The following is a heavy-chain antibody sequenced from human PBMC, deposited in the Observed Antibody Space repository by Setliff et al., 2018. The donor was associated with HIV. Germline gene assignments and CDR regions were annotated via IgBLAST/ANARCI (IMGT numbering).Heavy chain of an antibody. CDR2: MNPDSGNT. V-gene: IGHV1-8*02. CDR3: ARGSMSMVMFILVSAFDI. CDR1: GYSFTTHD. J-gene: IGHJ3*02. Sequence: GASVKVSCKASGYSFTTHDINWVRQSPGQGLEWMGWMNPDSGNTFYAQKFKGRVTMTRDTSTNTAHMELSSLTSDDTAVYFCARGSMSMVMFILVSAFDIWGQGTLVTVSS. D-gene: IGHD2-21*01.